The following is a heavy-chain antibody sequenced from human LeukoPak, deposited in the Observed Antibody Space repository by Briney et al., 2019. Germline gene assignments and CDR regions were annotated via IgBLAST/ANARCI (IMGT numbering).Heavy chain of an antibody. D-gene: IGHD1-26*01. CDR2: IKQDGTEK. CDR1: GLTLSRYW. V-gene: IGHV3-7*01. J-gene: IGHJ4*02. Sequence: GGSLRLSCVASGLTLSRYWMSWVRQAPGKGLEWVANIKQDGTEKYYVDSVKGRFTISRDNAKNSLYLQVNSLKAEDTAMYYCASLLGEATLFDYWGQGTLVTVSS. CDR3: ASLLGEATLFDY.